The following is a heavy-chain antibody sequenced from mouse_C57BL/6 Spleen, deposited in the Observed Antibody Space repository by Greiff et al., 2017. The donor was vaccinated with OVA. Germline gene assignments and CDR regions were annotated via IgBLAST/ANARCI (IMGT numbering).Heavy chain of an antibody. Sequence: EVNVVESGGDLVKPGGSLKLSCAASGFTFSSSGMSWVRQTPDKRLEWVATISSGGSYTYYPDSVKGRFTISRDNAKNTLYLQMSSLKSEDTAMYYCARRKAYYGYDGYAMDYWGQGTSVTVSS. J-gene: IGHJ4*01. CDR2: ISSGGSYT. V-gene: IGHV5-6*02. D-gene: IGHD2-2*01. CDR1: GFTFSSSG. CDR3: ARRKAYYGYDGYAMDY.